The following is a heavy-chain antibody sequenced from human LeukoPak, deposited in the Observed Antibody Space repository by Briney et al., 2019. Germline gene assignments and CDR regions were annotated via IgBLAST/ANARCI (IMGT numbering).Heavy chain of an antibody. V-gene: IGHV4-31*03. CDR2: IYYSGST. CDR3: ARVRFVEWLPFDY. Sequence: PSETLSLTCTVSGGSINSGGYYWSWIRQHPGKGLEWIGSIYYSGSTYYNPSLKSRVTISIDTSKNQFSLRLSSVTAADTAVYYCARVRFVEWLPFDYWGQGTLVIVSS. D-gene: IGHD3-3*01. J-gene: IGHJ4*02. CDR1: GGSINSGGYY.